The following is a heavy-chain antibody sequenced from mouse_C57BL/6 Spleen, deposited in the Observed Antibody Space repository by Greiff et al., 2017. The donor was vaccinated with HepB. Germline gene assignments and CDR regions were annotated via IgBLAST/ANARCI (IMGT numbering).Heavy chain of an antibody. V-gene: IGHV1-54*01. D-gene: IGHD2-4*01. J-gene: IGHJ4*01. Sequence: VQLQQSGAELVRPGTSVKVSCKASGYAFTNYLIEWVKQRPGQGLEWIGVINPGSGGTNYNEKFKGKATLTADNSSSTAYMQLSSLTSEDSAVYFCARGYDYDGRGYAMDYWGQGTSVTVSS. CDR3: ARGYDYDGRGYAMDY. CDR1: GYAFTNYL. CDR2: INPGSGGT.